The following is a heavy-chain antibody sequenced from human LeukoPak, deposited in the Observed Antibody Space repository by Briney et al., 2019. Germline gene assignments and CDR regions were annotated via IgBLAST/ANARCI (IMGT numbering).Heavy chain of an antibody. D-gene: IGHD1-7*01. J-gene: IGHJ4*02. CDR2: ISWDGGST. CDR3: AKDSGITGTDSFDY. CDR1: GFTFDDYA. Sequence: GGSLRLSCAASGFTFDDYAMQWVRQAPGKGLEWVSLISWDGGSTYYADSVKGRFTISRDNSKNSLYLQMNSLRAEDTALYYCAKDSGITGTDSFDYWGQGTLVTVSS. V-gene: IGHV3-43D*04.